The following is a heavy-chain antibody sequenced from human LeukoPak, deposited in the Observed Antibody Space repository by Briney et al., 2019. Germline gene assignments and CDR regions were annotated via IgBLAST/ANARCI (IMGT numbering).Heavy chain of an antibody. CDR1: GGSISSYY. D-gene: IGHD1-7*01. CDR3: AKDMITGTTPRPLGN. V-gene: IGHV4-59*01. J-gene: IGHJ4*02. Sequence: PSETLSLTCTVSGGSISSYYWSWIRQPPGKGLEWIGYIYYSGSTNYNPSLKSRVTISVDTSKNQFSLKLSSVTAADTAVYYCAKDMITGTTPRPLGNWGQGTLVTVSS. CDR2: IYYSGST.